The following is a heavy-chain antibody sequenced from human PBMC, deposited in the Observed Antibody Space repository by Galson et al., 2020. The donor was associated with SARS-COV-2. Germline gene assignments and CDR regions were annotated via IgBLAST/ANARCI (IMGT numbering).Heavy chain of an antibody. D-gene: IGHD5-12*01. V-gene: IGHV4-39*01. CDR1: GASITSNNYY. Sequence: ASETLSLTCTVSGASITSNNYYWGWIRRPPGKGLEWIGSVYYSGSAFYNPSLKSRVSISVDTSKNHFSLKLNSVAAADTAVYYCARRREGGYNFPARHFDYWGQGTLVTVSS. CDR2: VYYSGSA. J-gene: IGHJ4*02. CDR3: ARRREGGYNFPARHFDY.